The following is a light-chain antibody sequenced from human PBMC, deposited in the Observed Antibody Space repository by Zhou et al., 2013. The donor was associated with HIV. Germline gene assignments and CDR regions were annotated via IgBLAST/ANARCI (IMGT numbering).Light chain of an antibody. CDR1: QSISNY. J-gene: IGKJ1*01. CDR3: QQTYSSLWT. CDR2: TAS. V-gene: IGKV1-39*01. Sequence: DIQMTQSPSSLSASVGDRVTITCRASQSISNYLNWYQQKPGKAPKLLIYTASSLQSGVPSRFSGSGSGTDFTFTISSLQPEDFATYYCQQTYSSLWTFGQGTKVEIK.